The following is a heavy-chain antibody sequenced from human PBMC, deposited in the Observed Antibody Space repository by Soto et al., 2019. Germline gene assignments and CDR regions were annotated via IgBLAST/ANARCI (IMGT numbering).Heavy chain of an antibody. Sequence: XXTLSLPCTVSGGSITSSSYYWGFIRQPPGKGLEWIGSIYYSGSTYYNPSLKSRVTISVDTSKNQFSLKLSSVTAADTAVYYCATQEVGGSYVYTFDPWGQGTLVTVSS. J-gene: IGHJ5*02. V-gene: IGHV4-39*01. CDR3: ATQEVGGSYVYTFDP. CDR2: IYYSGST. CDR1: GGSITSSSYY. D-gene: IGHD1-26*01.